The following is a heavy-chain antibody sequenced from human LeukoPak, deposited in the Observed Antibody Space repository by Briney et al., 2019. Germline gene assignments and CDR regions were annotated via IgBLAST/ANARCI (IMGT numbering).Heavy chain of an antibody. D-gene: IGHD3-3*01. CDR2: ISAYNGNT. J-gene: IGHJ4*02. CDR1: GYTFTSYG. CDR3: ARLGTVYDFWSGYDY. V-gene: IGHV1-18*01. Sequence: ASVKVSCKASGYTFTSYGISWVRQAPGQGLEWMGWISAYNGNTNYAQKLQGRVTMTTDTSTSTVYMELRSLRSDDTAVYYCARLGTVYDFWSGYDYWGQGTLVTVSS.